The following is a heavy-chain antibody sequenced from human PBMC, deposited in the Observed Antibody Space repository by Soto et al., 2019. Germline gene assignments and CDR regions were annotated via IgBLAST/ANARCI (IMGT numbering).Heavy chain of an antibody. CDR3: AHFDWFIDY. D-gene: IGHD3-9*01. J-gene: IGHJ4*02. CDR1: GFTFSSYG. Sequence: GGSLRLSCEGYGFTFSSYGMHWVRQAPGKGLEWVSAISGSGASTYYADSVKGRFTISRDNSKNTLYLQMNSLRAEDTAVYYCAHFDWFIDYWGQGTLVTVSS. CDR2: ISGSGAST. V-gene: IGHV3-23*01.